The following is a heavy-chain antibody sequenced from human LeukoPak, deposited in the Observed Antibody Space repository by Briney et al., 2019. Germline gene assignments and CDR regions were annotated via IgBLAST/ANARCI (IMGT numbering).Heavy chain of an antibody. CDR2: ISSSGSTI. D-gene: IGHD3-10*01. V-gene: IGHV3-48*03. Sequence: GGSLRLSCAASGFTFSSYEMNWVRQAPGKGLEWVSYISSSGSTIYYADSVKGRFTISRDNAKNSLYLQMNSLRAEDTAVYYCAKMGVITMVRGVVDYWGQGTLVTVSS. CDR3: AKMGVITMVRGVVDY. CDR1: GFTFSSYE. J-gene: IGHJ4*02.